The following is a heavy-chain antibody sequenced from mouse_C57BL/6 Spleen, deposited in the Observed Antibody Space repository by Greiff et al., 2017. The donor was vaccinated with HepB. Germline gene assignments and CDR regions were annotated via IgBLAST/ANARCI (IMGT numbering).Heavy chain of an antibody. V-gene: IGHV1-54*01. Sequence: QVHVKQSGAELVRPGTSVKVSCKASGYAFTNYLIEWVKQRPGQGLEWIGVINPGSGGTNYNEKFKGKATLTADKSSSTAYMQLSSLTSEDSAVYFCALYDYDERGYFDYWGQGTTLTVSS. CDR2: INPGSGGT. J-gene: IGHJ2*01. CDR3: ALYDYDERGYFDY. D-gene: IGHD2-4*01. CDR1: GYAFTNYL.